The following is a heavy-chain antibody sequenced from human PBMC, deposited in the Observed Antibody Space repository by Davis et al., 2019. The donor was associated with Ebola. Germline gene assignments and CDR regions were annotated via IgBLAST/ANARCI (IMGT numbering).Heavy chain of an antibody. CDR3: VPGTWI. J-gene: IGHJ4*02. Sequence: GGSLRLSCAASGFTFAAYGMSWVRQAPGKGLEWVSGIIWNGGSRGYADSVKGRFTISRDNAKNSLYLQMNTLRVEDTAIYYCVPGTWIRGQGTLVTVSS. CDR1: GFTFAAYG. V-gene: IGHV3-20*04. CDR2: IIWNGGSR. D-gene: IGHD5-18*01.